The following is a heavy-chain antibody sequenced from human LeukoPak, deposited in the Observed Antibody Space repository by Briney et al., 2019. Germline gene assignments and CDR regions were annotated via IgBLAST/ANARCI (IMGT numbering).Heavy chain of an antibody. CDR2: IDTAGKS. CDR3: GRTMTYGSGSPYIPFDY. Sequence: GGSLRLSCAASGFTFRSYDIHWVRQVTGMGLEWVSAIDTAGKSYYPDSVKGRFTISRDNAKNSLYLQMNSLRAEDTAVYYCGRTMTYGSGSPYIPFDYWGQGTLVAVSS. CDR1: GFTFRSYD. D-gene: IGHD3-10*01. J-gene: IGHJ4*02. V-gene: IGHV3-13*04.